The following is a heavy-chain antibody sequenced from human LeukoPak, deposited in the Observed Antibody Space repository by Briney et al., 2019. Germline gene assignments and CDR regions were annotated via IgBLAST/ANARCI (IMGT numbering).Heavy chain of an antibody. D-gene: IGHD2-15*01. CDR1: GFTFSSYA. CDR3: AKSRSWYYFDY. V-gene: IGHV3-23*01. Sequence: PGGSLRLPCVASGFTFSSYAMSWVRQAPGKGLEWVSGISGSGGTTYYADSVKGRLTISRDNSKNTLYLQMNSLRAEDTAVYYCAKSRSWYYFDYWGQGTLVTVSS. J-gene: IGHJ4*02. CDR2: ISGSGGTT.